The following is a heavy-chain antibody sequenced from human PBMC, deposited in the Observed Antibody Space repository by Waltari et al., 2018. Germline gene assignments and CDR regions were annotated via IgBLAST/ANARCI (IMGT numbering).Heavy chain of an antibody. V-gene: IGHV3-33*05. Sequence: QVQLVESGGGVVQPGRSLRLSCVGSGFIFSGYGMHWVRQAPGTGGEWVAVISHDGTFDDYADSVKGRFTISRDDSTSTQYLQMNSLRAEDTAIYYCARDVNFYFDYWGRGILVTVSS. CDR2: ISHDGTFD. D-gene: IGHD1-7*01. CDR1: GFIFSGYG. CDR3: ARDVNFYFDY. J-gene: IGHJ4*02.